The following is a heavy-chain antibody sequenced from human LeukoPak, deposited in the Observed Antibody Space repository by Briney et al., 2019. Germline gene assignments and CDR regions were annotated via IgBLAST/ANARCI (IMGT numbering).Heavy chain of an antibody. CDR1: GYTFTGYY. V-gene: IGHV1-2*06. J-gene: IGHJ4*02. Sequence: GASVKVSCKASGYTFTGYYMHWVRQAAGQGLEWMGRIKPNSGGTNYAQKFQGSVTMTRDTSISTAYMELSRLRSDDTAVYYCALVAGTGSDYWGQGTLVTVSS. CDR3: ALVAGTGSDY. D-gene: IGHD6-19*01. CDR2: IKPNSGGT.